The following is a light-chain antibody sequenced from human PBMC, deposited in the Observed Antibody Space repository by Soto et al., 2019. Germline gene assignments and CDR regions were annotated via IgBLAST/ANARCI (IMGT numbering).Light chain of an antibody. CDR1: QSVSSN. V-gene: IGKV3-15*01. CDR3: QQYNIWPPIT. CDR2: GAY. J-gene: IGKJ5*01. Sequence: EIVMTQSPATPSVSPGERATLSCRASQSVSSNVAWYQQKPGQAPRLLIYGAYTRAAGVPARFSGSGSGTEFTLTITSLQSEDIALYYCQQYNIWPPITFGQGTRLEIK.